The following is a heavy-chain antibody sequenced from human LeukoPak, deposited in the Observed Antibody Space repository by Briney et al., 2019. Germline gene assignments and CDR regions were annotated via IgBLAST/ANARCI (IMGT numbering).Heavy chain of an antibody. CDR1: GYSFSNYW. D-gene: IGHD1-26*01. Sequence: GECLKIFCKGSGYSFSNYWIVWVRQMAGKGLEWMVVIYPGDCDTRYRPVFQGPVNISADQSITTAYPHWINVKGSGTATYYCGSRRGVGANDAFDVWGQGTMVTVSS. CDR3: GSRRGVGANDAFDV. V-gene: IGHV5-51*01. CDR2: IYPGDCDT. J-gene: IGHJ3*01.